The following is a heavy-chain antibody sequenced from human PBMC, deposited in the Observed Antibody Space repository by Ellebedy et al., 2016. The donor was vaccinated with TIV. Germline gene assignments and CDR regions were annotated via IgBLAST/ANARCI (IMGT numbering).Heavy chain of an antibody. CDR3: VRHAAPAVPGDY. CDR2: IYPGDSDT. J-gene: IGHJ4*02. V-gene: IGHV5-51*01. D-gene: IGHD6-19*01. Sequence: PGGSLRLSCKGSGYTFTTYWIGWVRQVPGTGLEWMGIIYPGDSDTRYSPSFQGQVTISADKSASTAYLQWSRLRASDTAIYYCVRHAAPAVPGDYWGQGTLVTVSS. CDR1: GYTFTTYW.